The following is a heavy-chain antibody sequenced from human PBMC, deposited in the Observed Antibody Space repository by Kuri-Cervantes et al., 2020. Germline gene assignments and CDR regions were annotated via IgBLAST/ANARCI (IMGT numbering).Heavy chain of an antibody. CDR2: ISAYNGNT. D-gene: IGHD3-10*01. CDR3: ARMIAYGSGSRFREDV. Sequence: ASVKVSCKASGYTFTSYGISWVRQAPGQGLEWMGWISAYNGNTNYAQKLQGRVTMTTDTSTSTAYMGLRSLRSDDTAVYYCARMIAYGSGSRFREDVWGQGTTVTVSS. V-gene: IGHV1-18*01. J-gene: IGHJ6*02. CDR1: GYTFTSYG.